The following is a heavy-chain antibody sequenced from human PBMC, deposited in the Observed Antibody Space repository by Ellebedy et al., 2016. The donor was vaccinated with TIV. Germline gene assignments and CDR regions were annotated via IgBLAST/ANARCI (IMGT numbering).Heavy chain of an antibody. CDR2: ISGSGGST. CDR3: AKDPLWPKGGKYFQH. J-gene: IGHJ1*01. V-gene: IGHV3-23*01. D-gene: IGHD3-16*01. CDR1: GFTFSSYA. Sequence: GGSLRLXCAASGFTFSSYAMSWVRQAPGKGLEWVSAISGSGGSTYYADSVKGRFTISRDNSKNTLYLQMNSLRAEDTAVYYCAKDPLWPKGGKYFQHWGQGTLVTVSS.